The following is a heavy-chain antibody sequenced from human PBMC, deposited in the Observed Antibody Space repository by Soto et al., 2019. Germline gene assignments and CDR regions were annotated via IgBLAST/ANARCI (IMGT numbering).Heavy chain of an antibody. CDR2: VYYSGST. CDR1: GGSVSSSSYY. CDR3: GRLEGIATISSYFDY. J-gene: IGHJ4*02. Sequence: PSETLSLTCTVSGGSVSSSSYYWGWIRQPPGKGLEWIGSVYYSGSTYYNPSLESRVTISVDKSKNQFSLKLMSWSAADTAVYYCGRLEGIATISSYFDYWGQGALVTVSS. V-gene: IGHV4-39*01. D-gene: IGHD6-13*01.